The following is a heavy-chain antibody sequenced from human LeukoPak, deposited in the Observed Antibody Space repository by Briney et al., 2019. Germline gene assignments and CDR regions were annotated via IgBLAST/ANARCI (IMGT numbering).Heavy chain of an antibody. CDR2: IRYDGSNK. Sequence: ERSLRLSCAASGFTFSTYGMHWVRQAPGKGLEWVAFIRYDGSNKYYADSVKGRFTISRDNSKNTLYLQMNSLRAEDTAVYYCAKDGRRYCSGGSCFHFDYWGQGTLVTVSS. CDR1: GFTFSTYG. CDR3: AKDGRRYCSGGSCFHFDY. D-gene: IGHD2-15*01. V-gene: IGHV3-30*02. J-gene: IGHJ4*02.